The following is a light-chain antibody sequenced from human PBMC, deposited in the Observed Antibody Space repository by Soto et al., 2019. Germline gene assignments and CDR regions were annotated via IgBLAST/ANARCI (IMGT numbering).Light chain of an antibody. CDR1: QSVLYSSNNKNY. CDR3: QQYYSTPPVT. Sequence: DIVMTQSPDSLAVSLGERATINCKSSQSVLYSSNNKNYLAWYQQKPGQPPKLLIYLASTRESGVPDRFSGSGAGTDFTLTISSLQAEDVAVYYCQQYYSTPPVTFGPGTKVDIK. CDR2: LAS. J-gene: IGKJ3*01. V-gene: IGKV4-1*01.